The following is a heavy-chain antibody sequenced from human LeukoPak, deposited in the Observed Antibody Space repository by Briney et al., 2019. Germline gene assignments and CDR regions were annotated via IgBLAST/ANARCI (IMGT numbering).Heavy chain of an antibody. V-gene: IGHV3-66*01. J-gene: IGHJ4*02. CDR3: ARERFTARSGSSAFDY. CDR2: IYSGGST. D-gene: IGHD3-10*01. Sequence: PGGSLRLSCAASGFTVSNNYMSWVRQAPGKGLEWVSLIYSGGSTSYADSVKGRFTISRDNSKNTLYLQMNSLRAEDTAVYYCARERFTARSGSSAFDYWGQGTLVTVSS. CDR1: GFTVSNNY.